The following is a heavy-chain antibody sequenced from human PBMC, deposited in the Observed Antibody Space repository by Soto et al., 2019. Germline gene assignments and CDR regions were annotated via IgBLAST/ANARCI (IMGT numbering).Heavy chain of an antibody. J-gene: IGHJ6*02. CDR2: IYYSGST. V-gene: IGHV4-39*01. CDR1: GGSISSSSYY. Sequence: QLQLQESGPGLVKPSETLSLTCTVSGGSISSSSYYWGWIRQPPRKGLEWIGSIYYSGSTYYNPSLNSRVTISVATSKNQFSLKLSSVTAADTAVYYCARSQWLVRGGGYYYGMDVWGQGTTVTVSS. D-gene: IGHD6-19*01. CDR3: ARSQWLVRGGGYYYGMDV.